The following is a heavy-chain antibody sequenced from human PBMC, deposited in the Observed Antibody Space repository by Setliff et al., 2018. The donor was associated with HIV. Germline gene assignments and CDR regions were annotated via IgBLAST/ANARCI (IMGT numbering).Heavy chain of an antibody. J-gene: IGHJ4*02. CDR1: GFTFSFYS. CDR3: ARDGSRQRPSGMAD. Sequence: PGGSLRLSCAASGFTFSFYSMNWVRLAPGKGLEWVADISSDGSVINYAESVKGRFTISRENGKNSVYLQMNSLRAEDTAIYYCARDGSRQRPSGMADWGQGTKVTVSS. V-gene: IGHV3-48*01. D-gene: IGHD2-15*01. CDR2: ISSDGSVI.